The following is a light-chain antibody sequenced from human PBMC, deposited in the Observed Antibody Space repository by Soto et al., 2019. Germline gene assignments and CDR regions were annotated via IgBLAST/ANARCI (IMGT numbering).Light chain of an antibody. V-gene: IGKV3-20*01. Sequence: ETVLTQPPGTLSLSPGERATLSCRASQTVNGNYLGWYQQKPGQAPRLLIYGTSSRTTGIPDRFSGSGSGTDFTLTISRLEPEDFAVYYCQQCGSLPGTFGQGTTV. J-gene: IGKJ1*01. CDR1: QTVNGNY. CDR3: QQCGSLPGT. CDR2: GTS.